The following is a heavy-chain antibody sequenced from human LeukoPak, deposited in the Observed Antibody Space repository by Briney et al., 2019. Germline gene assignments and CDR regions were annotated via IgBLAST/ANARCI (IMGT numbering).Heavy chain of an antibody. CDR2: ISGSGGST. J-gene: IGHJ4*02. D-gene: IGHD3-10*01. CDR3: AKAPGYGSGSYLPPRSVDY. V-gene: IGHV3-23*01. Sequence: PGGSLRLSCAASGFTFSSYGMSWVRQAPGKGLEWVSAISGSGGSTYYADSVKGRFTISRDNSKNTLYLQMNSLRAEDTAVYYCAKAPGYGSGSYLPPRSVDYWGQGTLVTVSS. CDR1: GFTFSSYG.